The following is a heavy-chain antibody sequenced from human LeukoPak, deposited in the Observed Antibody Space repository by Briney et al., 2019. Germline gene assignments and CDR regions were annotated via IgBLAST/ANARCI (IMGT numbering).Heavy chain of an antibody. J-gene: IGHJ3*02. Sequence: PGGSLRLSCAASGFTFSSYSMNWVRQAPGKGLEWVSSNSSRSSYIYYADSVKGRFTISRDNAKNSLYLQMNSLRAEDTAVYYCAREMAGVDAFDIWGQGTMVTVSS. CDR2: NSSRSSYI. V-gene: IGHV3-21*01. CDR3: AREMAGVDAFDI. D-gene: IGHD5-24*01. CDR1: GFTFSSYS.